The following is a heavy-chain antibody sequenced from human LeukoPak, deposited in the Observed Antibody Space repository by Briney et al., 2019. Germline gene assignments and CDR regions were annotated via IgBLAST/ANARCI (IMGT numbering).Heavy chain of an antibody. V-gene: IGHV3-48*03. J-gene: IGHJ4*02. CDR1: GFTFSNYE. Sequence: GGSLRLSYAASGFTFSNYEMNWVRQAPGKGLEWVSYISGSGSTIYYADSVKGRFTISRDNAKDSLYLQMNSLRAEDTAVYYCARVRSGYSHENYFDYWGQGTLVTVSS. CDR3: ARVRSGYSHENYFDY. D-gene: IGHD5-18*01. CDR2: ISGSGSTI.